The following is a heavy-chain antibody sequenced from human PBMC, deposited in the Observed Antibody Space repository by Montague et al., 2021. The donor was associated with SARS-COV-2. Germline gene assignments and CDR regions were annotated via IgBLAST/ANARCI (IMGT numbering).Heavy chain of an antibody. CDR1: GTSFSGYY. V-gene: IGHV4-34*01. CDR2: INHGGST. CDR3: ARLRDGVVPSPILGVGPYYSYYYMDV. D-gene: IGHD3-10*01. J-gene: IGHJ6*03. Sequence: SETLSLTCAVHGTSFSGYYWNWIRQPPGKGLEWIGEINHGGSTKYSPSLKSRLTISADTSKNQFSLKRTSVAAADTAVYYCARLRDGVVPSPILGVGPYYSYYYMDVWGRGTTVTVSS.